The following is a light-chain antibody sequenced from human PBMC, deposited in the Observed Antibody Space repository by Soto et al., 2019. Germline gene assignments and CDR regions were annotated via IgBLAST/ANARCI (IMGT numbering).Light chain of an antibody. V-gene: IGLV2-8*01. CDR3: SSNAGSNNRV. CDR2: DVT. CDR1: SSDVGGSNY. Sequence: QSALTQPPSASGSPGQSVTISCTGTSSDVGGSNYVSWYQQHPDRAPKLIIYDVTKRPSGVPDRFSGSKSGNTASLTVSGLQAEDEADYYCSSNAGSNNRVFRGGIKLTVL. J-gene: IGLJ3*02.